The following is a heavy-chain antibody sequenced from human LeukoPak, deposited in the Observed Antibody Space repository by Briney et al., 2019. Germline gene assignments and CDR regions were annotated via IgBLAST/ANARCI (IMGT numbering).Heavy chain of an antibody. D-gene: IGHD3-10*01. Sequence: SETLSLTCTVSGGSITCYYWTWIRQPAGKGLEWVGRIYSSGSTNYNPSLNSRVTMSVDTSKNQFSLKLTSVTAADTAVYYCARGFGDMDVWGKGTTVTISS. CDR1: GGSITCYY. J-gene: IGHJ6*03. CDR2: IYSSGST. V-gene: IGHV4-4*07. CDR3: ARGFGDMDV.